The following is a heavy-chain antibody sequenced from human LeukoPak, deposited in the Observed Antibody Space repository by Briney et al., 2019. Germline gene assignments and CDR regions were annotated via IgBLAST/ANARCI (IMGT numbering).Heavy chain of an antibody. V-gene: IGHV1-24*01. CDR2: FDPEDGET. J-gene: IGHJ6*03. CDR1: GYTLTELS. D-gene: IGHD2/OR15-2a*01. Sequence: ASVKVSCKVSGYTLTELSMHWVRQAPGKGLEWMGGFDPEDGETIYAQKFQGRVTMTRNTSISTAYMELSSLRSEDTAVYYCARGLGNPSLYYYYMDVWGKGTTVTISS. CDR3: ARGLGNPSLYYYYMDV.